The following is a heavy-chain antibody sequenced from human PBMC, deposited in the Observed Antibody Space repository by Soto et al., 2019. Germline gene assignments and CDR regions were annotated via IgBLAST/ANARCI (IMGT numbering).Heavy chain of an antibody. J-gene: IGHJ4*02. CDR3: ARYIWGSSI. V-gene: IGHV4-31*03. CDR2: IYYSGST. Sequence: PWETMSHTCTFSDLSISHGFYYLSWISQHPGKGLEWIGYIYYSGSTYYNPSLKSRVTISVDTSKNQFSLKLSSVTAADKAVYYCARYIWGSSIWGQGTLVTVSS. CDR1: DLSISHGFYY. D-gene: IGHD3-16*01.